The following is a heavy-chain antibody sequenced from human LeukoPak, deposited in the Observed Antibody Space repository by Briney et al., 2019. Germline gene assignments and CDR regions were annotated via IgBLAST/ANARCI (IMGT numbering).Heavy chain of an antibody. Sequence: SETLSLTCTVSGGSISTYYWSWIRQPPGKGLEWIGYIYYSGSTIYNPSLKSRVTISVDTSKNQFSLNLSSVTAADTAVYYCARDYGDYEDAFDIWGQGTMVTVSS. J-gene: IGHJ3*02. CDR2: IYYSGST. D-gene: IGHD4-17*01. CDR1: GGSISTYY. CDR3: ARDYGDYEDAFDI. V-gene: IGHV4-59*01.